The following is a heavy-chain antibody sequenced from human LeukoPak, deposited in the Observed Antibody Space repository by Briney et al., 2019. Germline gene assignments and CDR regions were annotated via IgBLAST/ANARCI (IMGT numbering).Heavy chain of an antibody. Sequence: PGGSLRLSCAASGFTFSSYAMHGVRQAPGKGLEWVAVISYDGSNKYYADSVKGRFTISRDNSKNTLYLQMNSLRAEDTAVYYCAREEEGIAAAGTIPLFDYWGQGTLVTVSS. CDR3: AREEEGIAAAGTIPLFDY. CDR1: GFTFSSYA. V-gene: IGHV3-30*04. J-gene: IGHJ4*02. D-gene: IGHD6-13*01. CDR2: ISYDGSNK.